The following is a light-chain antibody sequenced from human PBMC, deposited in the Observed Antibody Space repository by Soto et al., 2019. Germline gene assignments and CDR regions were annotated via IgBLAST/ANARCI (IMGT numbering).Light chain of an antibody. CDR3: SSYTSSSIYV. V-gene: IGLV2-14*01. CDR2: EVS. CDR1: SSDVGGYNY. J-gene: IGLJ1*01. Sequence: QSVLTQPASVSGSPGQSITISCTGTSSDVGGYNYVSWYQQHPGNAPKLMIYEVSNRPSGVSNRFSGSKSGNTASLTISGLQAEDEADYYCSSYTSSSIYVFGTGTKLTVL.